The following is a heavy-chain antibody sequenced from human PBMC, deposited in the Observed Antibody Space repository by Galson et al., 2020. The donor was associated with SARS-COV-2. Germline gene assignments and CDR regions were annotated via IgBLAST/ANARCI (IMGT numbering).Heavy chain of an antibody. D-gene: IGHD2-15*01. CDR1: GFTSSDYF. CDR3: ARVGDCSGGICYGAEYFQH. Sequence: NSGGSLRLSCAASGFTSSDYFMSWVRQAPGKGLEWVSYISSSGSSINYADSVKGRFTISRDNAKNSLNLQMNSLRVEDTAVYYCARVGDCSGGICYGAEYFQHWGQGTLVTVSS. V-gene: IGHV3-11*04. CDR2: ISSSGSSI. J-gene: IGHJ1*01.